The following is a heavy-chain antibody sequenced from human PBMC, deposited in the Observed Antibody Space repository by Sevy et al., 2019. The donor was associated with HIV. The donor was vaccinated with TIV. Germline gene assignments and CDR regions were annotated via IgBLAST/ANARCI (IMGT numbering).Heavy chain of an antibody. V-gene: IGHV1-24*01. CDR2: FDPEDGET. CDR3: ATGDYGSGSYPPFDY. D-gene: IGHD3-10*01. Sequence: ASVKVSCKVSGYTLTELSMHWVRQAPGKGLEWMGGFDPEDGETIYAQKFQGRVTITEDTSTDTAYMQLSSLRSEDTAVYYCATGDYGSGSYPPFDYWGQGTLVTVSS. J-gene: IGHJ4*02. CDR1: GYTLTELS.